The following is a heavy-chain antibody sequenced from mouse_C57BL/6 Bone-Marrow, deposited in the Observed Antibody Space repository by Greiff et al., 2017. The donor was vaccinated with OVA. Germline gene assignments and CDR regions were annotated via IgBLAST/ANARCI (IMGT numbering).Heavy chain of an antibody. J-gene: IGHJ4*01. D-gene: IGHD1-1*01. CDR1: GFTFSDYG. Sequence: EVNVVESGGGLVKPGGSLKLSCAASGFTFSDYGMHWVRQAPEKGLEWVAYISSGSSTIYYADTVKGRFTISRDNATTTLFMQMTSLRSEDTAMYYCAMRDYYGSSSYYYAMDYWGQGTSVTVAS. V-gene: IGHV5-17*01. CDR3: AMRDYYGSSSYYYAMDY. CDR2: ISSGSSTI.